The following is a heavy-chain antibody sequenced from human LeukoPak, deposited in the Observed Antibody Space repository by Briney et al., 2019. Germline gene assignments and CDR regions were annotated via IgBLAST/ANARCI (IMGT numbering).Heavy chain of an antibody. CDR2: ISYDGSNK. Sequence: PGGSLRLSCAASGFTFSSYGMHWVRQAPGKGLEWVAVISYDGSNKYYADSVKGRFTISRDNSKNTLYLQMNSLRAEDTAVCYCAKADYDSSGYDYWGQGTLVTVSS. CDR3: AKADYDSSGYDY. D-gene: IGHD3-22*01. CDR1: GFTFSSYG. V-gene: IGHV3-30*18. J-gene: IGHJ4*02.